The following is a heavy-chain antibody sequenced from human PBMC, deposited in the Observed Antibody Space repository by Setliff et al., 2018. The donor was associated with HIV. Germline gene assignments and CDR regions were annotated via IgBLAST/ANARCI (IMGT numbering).Heavy chain of an antibody. CDR2: ISSSSSTL. CDR3: ARVRETSGGYWGNFYYYMDV. V-gene: IGHV3-48*01. CDR1: GFTFSKNS. D-gene: IGHD2-21*02. J-gene: IGHJ6*03. Sequence: PGGSLRLSCAASGFTFSKNSMNWVRQAPGKGLEWISYISSSSSTLYYADSVKGRFTISRDNAKNSLYLQMSSLRADDTAVYFCARVRETSGGYWGNFYYYMDVWGKGTTVTVSS.